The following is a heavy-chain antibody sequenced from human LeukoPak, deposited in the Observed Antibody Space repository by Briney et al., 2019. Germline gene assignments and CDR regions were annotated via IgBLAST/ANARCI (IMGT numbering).Heavy chain of an antibody. CDR1: GGTFISYA. CDR2: IIPIFGTA. D-gene: IGHD4-11*01. V-gene: IGHV1-69*13. J-gene: IGHJ6*02. CDR3: ARETLTTVTTYYYGMDV. Sequence: SVKVSCKASGGTFISYAISWVRQAPGQGLEWMGGIIPIFGTANYAQKFQGRVTITADESTSTAYMELSSLRSEDTAVYYCARETLTTVTTYYYGMDVWGQGTTVTVSS.